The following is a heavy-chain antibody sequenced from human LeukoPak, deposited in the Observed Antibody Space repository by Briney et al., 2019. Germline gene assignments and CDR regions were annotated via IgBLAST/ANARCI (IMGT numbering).Heavy chain of an antibody. CDR2: IYYSGST. CDR3: ARAGSSAYVLDY. V-gene: IGHV4-61*01. D-gene: IGHD3-22*01. J-gene: IGHJ4*02. CDR1: GGSVSSGSYY. Sequence: PSETLSLTCTVSGGSVSSGSYYWSWIRQPPGKGLEWIGYIYYSGSTNYNPSLKSRVTISVDTSKNQFSLKLSSVTAADTAVYYCARAGSSAYVLDYWGQGTLVTVSS.